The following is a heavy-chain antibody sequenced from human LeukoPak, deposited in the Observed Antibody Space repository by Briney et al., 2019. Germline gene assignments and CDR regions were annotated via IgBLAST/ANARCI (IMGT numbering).Heavy chain of an antibody. CDR1: GGTFSSYV. Sequence: SVKVSCKASGGTFSSYVISWVRQAPGQGLEWMGGIIPVVGTSYHAQGLQGRVTISADEHTSTAYMELNSLRSEDTAVYYCARGQWNGLDTNHYHYGMDVWGQGTTVTVSS. D-gene: IGHD6-19*01. V-gene: IGHV1-69*13. CDR3: ARGQWNGLDTNHYHYGMDV. J-gene: IGHJ6*02. CDR2: IIPVVGTS.